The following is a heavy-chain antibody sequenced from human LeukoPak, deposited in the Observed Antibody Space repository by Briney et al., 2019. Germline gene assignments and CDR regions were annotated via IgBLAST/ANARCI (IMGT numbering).Heavy chain of an antibody. Sequence: ASVKVSCKASGYTFTNYGISWVRQAPGQGLEWMGWISAYNGNTNNAQKFQGRVTMTTDTSTSTAYMELRYLRSDDTAVYYCATDAGIAVTGLPFFRGQGTLVTVSS. V-gene: IGHV1-18*01. CDR3: ATDAGIAVTGLPFF. CDR1: GYTFTNYG. D-gene: IGHD6-19*01. CDR2: ISAYNGNT. J-gene: IGHJ4*02.